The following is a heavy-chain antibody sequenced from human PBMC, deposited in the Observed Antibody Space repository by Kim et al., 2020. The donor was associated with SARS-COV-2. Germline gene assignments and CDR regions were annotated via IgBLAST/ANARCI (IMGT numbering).Heavy chain of an antibody. D-gene: IGHD6-19*01. V-gene: IGHV3-33*05. Sequence: GGSLRLSCAASGFTFSSYGMHWVRQAPGKGLEWVAVISYDGSNKYYADSVKGRFTISRDNSKNTLYLQMNSLRAEDTAVYYCARDVPGIAVAGTLGYWGQGTLVTVSS. CDR2: ISYDGSNK. J-gene: IGHJ4*02. CDR3: ARDVPGIAVAGTLGY. CDR1: GFTFSSYG.